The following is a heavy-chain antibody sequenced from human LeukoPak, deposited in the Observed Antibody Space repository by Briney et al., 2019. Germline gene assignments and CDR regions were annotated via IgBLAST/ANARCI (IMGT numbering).Heavy chain of an antibody. V-gene: IGHV4-38-2*02. CDR3: ARKGRKGPYFDY. J-gene: IGHJ4*02. CDR1: GYSISSGYY. D-gene: IGHD1-26*01. Sequence: SETLSLTCTVSGYSISSGYYWSWIRQPPGKGLEWIGEINHSGSTNYNPSLKSRVTISVDTSKSQFSLKLSSVTAADTAVYYCARKGRKGPYFDYWGQGTLVTVSS. CDR2: INHSGST.